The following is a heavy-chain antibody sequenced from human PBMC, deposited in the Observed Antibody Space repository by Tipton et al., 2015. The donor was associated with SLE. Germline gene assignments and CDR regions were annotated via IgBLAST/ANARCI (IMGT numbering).Heavy chain of an antibody. CDR3: ARTYGPVGGYESYYFDY. CDR2: ISPNSGDT. D-gene: IGHD1-26*01. J-gene: IGHJ4*02. V-gene: IGHV1-2*02. Sequence: QLVQSGAEVKKPGASVKVSCKASGYTFTGHYMHWVRQAPGQGLEWMGWISPNSGDTNYAQKFQGRVAMTRDTSSSTAFMELSSLRSDDAAVYYCARTYGPVGGYESYYFDYWGQGTLVTVSS. CDR1: GYTFTGHY.